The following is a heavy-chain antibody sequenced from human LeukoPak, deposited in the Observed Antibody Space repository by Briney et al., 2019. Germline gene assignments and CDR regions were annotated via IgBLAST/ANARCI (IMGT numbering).Heavy chain of an antibody. V-gene: IGHV3-21*01. CDR2: ISSSSSYI. J-gene: IGHJ6*03. CDR1: GFTFSSYS. Sequence: GGSLRLSCAASGFTFSSYSMNWVRQAPGKGLEWVSSISSSSSYIYYADSVKGRFTISRDNAKNSLYLQMNSLRAEDTAVYYCARDAIYGSGSNYMDVWGKGTTVTISS. CDR3: ARDAIYGSGSNYMDV. D-gene: IGHD3-10*01.